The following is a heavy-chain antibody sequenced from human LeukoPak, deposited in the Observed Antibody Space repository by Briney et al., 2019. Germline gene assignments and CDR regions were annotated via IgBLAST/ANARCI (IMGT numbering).Heavy chain of an antibody. D-gene: IGHD5-24*01. V-gene: IGHV1-8*01. Sequence: ASVKVSCKASGYTFTSYDINWVRQAAGQGLEWMGWMNPDSGNTGYAQRFQGRVIMTSDTSINTAYMELTSLRSEDTAVYYCARARSYRHQLNALSYWFDPWGQGTLVTVSS. CDR3: ARARSYRHQLNALSYWFDP. J-gene: IGHJ5*02. CDR1: GYTFTSYD. CDR2: MNPDSGNT.